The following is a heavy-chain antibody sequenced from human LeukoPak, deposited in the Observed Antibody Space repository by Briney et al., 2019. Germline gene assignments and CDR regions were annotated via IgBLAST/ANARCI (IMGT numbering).Heavy chain of an antibody. J-gene: IGHJ1*01. V-gene: IGHV1-46*01. CDR2: INPSGGST. CDR1: GYTFTSCY. CDR3: ARDQQAEAVAGSERYFQH. D-gene: IGHD6-19*01. Sequence: ASVKVSCKASGYTFTSCYMHWVRQAPGQGLEWMGIINPSGGSTSYAQKFQGRVTMTRDTSTSTVYMELSSLRSEDTAVYYCARDQQAEAVAGSERYFQHWGQGTLVTVSS.